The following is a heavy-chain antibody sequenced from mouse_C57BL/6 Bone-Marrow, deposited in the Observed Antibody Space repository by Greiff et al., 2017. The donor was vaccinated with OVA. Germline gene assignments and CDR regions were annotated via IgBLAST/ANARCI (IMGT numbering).Heavy chain of an antibody. J-gene: IGHJ1*03. CDR3: ARVGGYDWYFDV. D-gene: IGHD2-2*01. V-gene: IGHV1-53*01. CDR2: INPSNGGT. CDR1: GYTFTSYW. Sequence: QVQLKQPGTELVKPGASVKLSCKASGYTFTSYWMHWVKQRPGQGLEWIGNINPSNGGTNYNEKFKSKATLTVDKSSSTAYMQLSSLTSEDSAVYYCARVGGYDWYFDVWGTGTTVTVSS.